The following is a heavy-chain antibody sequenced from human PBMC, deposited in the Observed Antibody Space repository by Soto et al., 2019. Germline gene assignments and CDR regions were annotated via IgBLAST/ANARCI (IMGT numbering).Heavy chain of an antibody. D-gene: IGHD5-18*01. CDR3: ARDPGYSYGYN. J-gene: IGHJ4*02. Sequence: GASVKLSSKASGVTFSSNTISWVRQATRQGLEWMGRIIPILGIANYAQKFQGRVTITRDTSASTAYMELSSLRSEDTAVYYCARDPGYSYGYNWGQGTLVTVSS. CDR1: GVTFSSNT. CDR2: IIPILGIA. V-gene: IGHV1-69*04.